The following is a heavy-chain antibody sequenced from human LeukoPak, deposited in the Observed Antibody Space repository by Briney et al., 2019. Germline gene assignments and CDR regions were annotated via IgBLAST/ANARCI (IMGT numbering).Heavy chain of an antibody. CDR3: TTEGWFGELLYGY. CDR1: GFTFGDYA. V-gene: IGHV3-49*04. Sequence: GGSLRLSCTASGFTFGDYAMSWVRQAPGKGLEWVGFIRSKAYGGTTEYAASVKGGFTISRDDSKSIAYLQMNSLKTEDTAVYYCTTEGWFGELLYGYWGQGTLVTVSS. CDR2: IRSKAYGGTT. D-gene: IGHD3-10*01. J-gene: IGHJ4*02.